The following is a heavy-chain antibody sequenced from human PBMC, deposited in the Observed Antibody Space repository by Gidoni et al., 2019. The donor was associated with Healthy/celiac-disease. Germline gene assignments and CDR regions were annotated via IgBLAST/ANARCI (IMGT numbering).Heavy chain of an antibody. CDR2: ISYDGSNK. CDR3: ARHSYYYGSGSYNPPDY. CDR1: GFTFSSYG. V-gene: IGHV3-30*03. Sequence: QVQLVESGGGVVQPGRSLRLSCAASGFTFSSYGMHWVRQAPGKGLEWWAVISYDGSNKYYADSVKGRFTISRDNSKNTLYLQMNSLRAEDTAVYYCARHSYYYGSGSYNPPDYWGQGTLVTVSS. J-gene: IGHJ4*02. D-gene: IGHD3-10*01.